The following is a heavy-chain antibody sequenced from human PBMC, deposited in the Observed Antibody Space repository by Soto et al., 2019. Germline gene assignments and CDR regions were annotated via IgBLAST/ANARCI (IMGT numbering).Heavy chain of an antibody. CDR3: ARAPIAVAGRFDY. Sequence: PGGSLRLSCAASGFTFSSYAMHWVRQAPGKGLEWVAVISYDGSNKYYADSVKGRFTISRDNSKNTLYLQMNSLRAEDTAVYYCARAPIAVAGRFDYWGQGTLVTV. J-gene: IGHJ4*02. V-gene: IGHV3-30-3*01. CDR1: GFTFSSYA. CDR2: ISYDGSNK. D-gene: IGHD6-19*01.